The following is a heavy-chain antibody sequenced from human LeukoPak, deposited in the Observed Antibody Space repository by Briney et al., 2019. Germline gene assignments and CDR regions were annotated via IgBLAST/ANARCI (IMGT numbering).Heavy chain of an antibody. D-gene: IGHD3-10*01. CDR2: IYHSGST. Sequence: PSGTLSLTCAVSGGSISSSNWWSWVRQPPGKGLEWIGEIYHSGSTNYNPSLKSRVTISVDKSKNQFSLKLSSVTAADTAVYYCARDRPGSYWYFDLWGRGTLVTVSS. V-gene: IGHV4-4*02. J-gene: IGHJ2*01. CDR3: ARDRPGSYWYFDL. CDR1: GGSISSSNW.